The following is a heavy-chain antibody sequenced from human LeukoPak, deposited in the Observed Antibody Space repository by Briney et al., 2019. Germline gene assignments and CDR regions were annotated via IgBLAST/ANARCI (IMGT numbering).Heavy chain of an antibody. CDR3: TRGGPEGSGYSYGSHDY. J-gene: IGHJ4*02. Sequence: ASVKLSCKASGFTVTGYYMHWVRQAPGQGLEWMGWINPNSGATNYAQKFQGRVTMTRDTSISTVYMELSRLRSDDTAVYYCTRGGPEGSGYSYGSHDYWGQGTLVTVSS. D-gene: IGHD5-18*01. CDR1: GFTVTGYY. V-gene: IGHV1-2*02. CDR2: INPNSGAT.